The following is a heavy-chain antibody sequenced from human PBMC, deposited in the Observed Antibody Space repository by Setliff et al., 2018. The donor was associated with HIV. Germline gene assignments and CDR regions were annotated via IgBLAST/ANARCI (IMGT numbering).Heavy chain of an antibody. J-gene: IGHJ4*02. CDR3: ARHVGVEDTAMEYFDC. Sequence: PSETLSLTCGVSGYSISRGYYWGWVRQPPGKGLEWIGSISYTGSTDYTPSLKSRLTISVDTSKNQFSLKLTSVTAADTALYYCARHVGVEDTAMEYFDCGGQGTLVT. CDR1: GYSISRGYY. CDR2: ISYTGST. V-gene: IGHV4-38-2*01. D-gene: IGHD5-18*01.